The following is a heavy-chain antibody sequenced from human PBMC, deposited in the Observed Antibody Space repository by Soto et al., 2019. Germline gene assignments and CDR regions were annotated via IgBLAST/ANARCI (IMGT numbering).Heavy chain of an antibody. V-gene: IGHV3-7*05. D-gene: IGHD3-10*01. CDR1: GFTLGTYW. Sequence: EVQLEESGGGLVQPGGSLRLSCAASGFTLGTYWMTWVRQAPGKGLEWVAYIKQDESKKSYLDSVRGRFTISRDNARNSLYLQMNSLRVEDTGLYYCARDVSPGSSSLYLDAFDIWGQGTRVIVSS. CDR2: IKQDESKK. CDR3: ARDVSPGSSSLYLDAFDI. J-gene: IGHJ3*02.